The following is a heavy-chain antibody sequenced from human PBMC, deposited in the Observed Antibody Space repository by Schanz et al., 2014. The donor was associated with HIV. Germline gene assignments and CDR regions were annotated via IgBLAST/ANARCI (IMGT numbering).Heavy chain of an antibody. D-gene: IGHD3-22*01. Sequence: EVQLVESGGGLVKPGGSLRLSCAASGFTFSNAWMNWVRQAPGKGLEWVGRIGNEPNGYTAEYAASVKDRFTISRDDSRNSLYLQMSSLKAADTAVYYCARSYYFDKGYYFDYWGQGNLVTVSS. CDR1: GFTFSNAW. J-gene: IGHJ4*02. CDR2: IGNEPNGYTA. V-gene: IGHV3-72*01. CDR3: ARSYYFDKGYYFDY.